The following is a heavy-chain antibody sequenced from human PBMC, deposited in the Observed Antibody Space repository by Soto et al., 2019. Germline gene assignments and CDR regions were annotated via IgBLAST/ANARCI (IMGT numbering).Heavy chain of an antibody. V-gene: IGHV1-69*01. CDR2: IIPNFGTT. CDR3: ARDRALRGFDY. D-gene: IGHD3-10*01. J-gene: IGHJ4*02. Sequence: QVQLVQSGAEVKKPGSSVKVSCKASGGTFSNYVIAWVRQDPGQGPEWMGGIIPNFGTTNYAQKFQGRVTITADESTSTAYMELRSLRSDDTAIYYCARDRALRGFDYWGQGTLVTVSS. CDR1: GGTFSNYV.